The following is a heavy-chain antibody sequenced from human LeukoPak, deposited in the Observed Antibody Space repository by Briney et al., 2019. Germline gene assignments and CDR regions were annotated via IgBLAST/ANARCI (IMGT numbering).Heavy chain of an antibody. CDR1: GFTFSSYG. V-gene: IGHV3-30*02. D-gene: IGHD6-13*01. Sequence: GGSLRLSCAASGFTFSSYGMHWVRQAPGKGLEWVAFIRYDGSNKYYADSVKGRFTISRDNSKNTLYLQMNSLRAEDTAVYYCAKTASSSWGYFDYWGQETLVTVSS. CDR2: IRYDGSNK. CDR3: AKTASSSWGYFDY. J-gene: IGHJ4*02.